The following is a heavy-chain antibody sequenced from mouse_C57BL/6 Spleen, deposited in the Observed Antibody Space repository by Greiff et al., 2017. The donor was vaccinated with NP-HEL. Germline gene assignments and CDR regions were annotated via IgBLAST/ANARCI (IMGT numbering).Heavy chain of an antibody. D-gene: IGHD2-4*01. J-gene: IGHJ1*03. V-gene: IGHV5-12*01. CDR3: ARPYDYDDIWYFDV. CDR2: ISNGGGST. CDR1: GFTFSDYY. Sequence: EVQVVESGGGLVQPGGSLKLSCAASGFTFSDYYMYWVRQTPEKRLEWVAYISNGGGSTYYPDTVKGRFTISRDNAKNTLYLQMSRLKSEDTAMYYCARPYDYDDIWYFDVWGTGTTVTVSS.